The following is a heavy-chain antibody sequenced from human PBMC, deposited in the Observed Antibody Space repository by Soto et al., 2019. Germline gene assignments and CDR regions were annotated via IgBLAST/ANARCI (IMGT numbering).Heavy chain of an antibody. D-gene: IGHD6-19*01. J-gene: IGHJ4*02. Sequence: GESLKISCAASGFTFSSYAMSWVRQAPGKGLEWVSAISGSGGSTYYADSVKGRFTISRDNSKNTLYLQMNSLRAEDTAVYYCAKVLAPQQWLASDFDYWGQGTLVTVSS. CDR1: GFTFSSYA. V-gene: IGHV3-23*01. CDR2: ISGSGGST. CDR3: AKVLAPQQWLASDFDY.